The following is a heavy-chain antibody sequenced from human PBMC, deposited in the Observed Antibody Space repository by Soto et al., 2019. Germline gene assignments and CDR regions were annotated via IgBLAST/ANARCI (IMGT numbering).Heavy chain of an antibody. CDR3: ARGVKESRRTYYYYYGMDV. D-gene: IGHD2-8*01. J-gene: IGHJ6*02. CDR2: IYYSGST. Sequence: QVQLQESGPGLVKPSQTLSLTCTVSGGSISSGGYYWSWIRQHPGKGLEGIGYIYYSGSTYYNPSLKSRVTISVDTSKNQFSLKLSSVTAADTAVYYCARGVKESRRTYYYYYGMDVWGQGTTVTVSS. CDR1: GGSISSGGYY. V-gene: IGHV4-31*03.